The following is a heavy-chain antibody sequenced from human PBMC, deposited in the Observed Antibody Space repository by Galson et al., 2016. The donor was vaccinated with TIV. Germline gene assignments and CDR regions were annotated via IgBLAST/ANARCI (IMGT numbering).Heavy chain of an antibody. J-gene: IGHJ4*02. CDR2: IYTYAST. CDR3: ARTTPAEIRLGYYFDN. CDR1: GFTISDYY. D-gene: IGHD2-15*01. Sequence: SLRLSCAASGFTISDYYMSWVRQAPGMRLEWVSFIYTYASTYYADSVKGRFTISRDNSKNTLYLQMNSLRAEDTAVYYCARTTPAEIRLGYYFDNWGQGTLVTVSS. V-gene: IGHV3-53*01.